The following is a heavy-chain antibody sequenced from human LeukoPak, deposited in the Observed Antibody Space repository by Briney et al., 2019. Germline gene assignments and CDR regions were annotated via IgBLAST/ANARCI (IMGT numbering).Heavy chain of an antibody. J-gene: IGHJ3*02. CDR2: IYTSGST. CDR3: ARLSGYYDAFDI. Sequence: PSQTLSLTCTVSGGSISSGSYYWSWIRQPAGKGLEWIGRIYTSGSTNYNPSLKSRVTISVDTSKNQFSLKLSSVTAADTAVYYCARLSGYYDAFDIWGQGTMVTVPS. D-gene: IGHD6-25*01. CDR1: GGSISSGSYY. V-gene: IGHV4-61*02.